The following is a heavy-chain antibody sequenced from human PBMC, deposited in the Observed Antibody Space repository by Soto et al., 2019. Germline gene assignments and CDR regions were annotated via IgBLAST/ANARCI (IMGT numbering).Heavy chain of an antibody. CDR3: AKDGLSGSYPRWYYYYGMDV. CDR2: ISGSGGST. Sequence: GGSLRLSCAASGFTFSSYAMSWVRQAPGKGLEWVSAISGSGGSTYYADSVKGRFTISRDNSKNTLYLQMNSLRAEDTAVYYCAKDGLSGSYPRWYYYYGMDVWGQGTTVTV. J-gene: IGHJ6*02. CDR1: GFTFSSYA. V-gene: IGHV3-23*01. D-gene: IGHD1-26*01.